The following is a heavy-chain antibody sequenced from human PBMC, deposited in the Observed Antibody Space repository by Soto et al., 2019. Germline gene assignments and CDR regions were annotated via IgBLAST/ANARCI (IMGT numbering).Heavy chain of an antibody. V-gene: IGHV4-30-4*01. CDR1: GGSISSGDYS. J-gene: IGHJ5*02. D-gene: IGHD3-3*01. CDR2: IYNSGIT. Sequence: SETLSLTCTVSGGSISSGDYSWSWVRKSPGKGLEWIGHIYNSGITYYNPSLKSRVVISIDTSRNQFSLRLNSLTAADRAVYFCARGVTVFGLVSRFWFDPWGQGTVVTVS. CDR3: ARGVTVFGLVSRFWFDP.